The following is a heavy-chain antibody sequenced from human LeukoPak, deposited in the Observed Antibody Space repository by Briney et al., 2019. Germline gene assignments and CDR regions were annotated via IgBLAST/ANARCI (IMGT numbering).Heavy chain of an antibody. J-gene: IGHJ4*02. CDR3: ARDRGIVLMVYAI. CDR1: GGSISSGSYY. D-gene: IGHD2-8*01. Sequence: PSQTLSLTCTVSGGSISSGSYYWSWIRQPAGKGLEWIGRIYTSGSTNYNPSLKSRVTISVDTSKNQFSLKLSSVTAADTAVYYCARDRGIVLMVYAIWGQGTLVTVSS. V-gene: IGHV4-61*02. CDR2: IYTSGST.